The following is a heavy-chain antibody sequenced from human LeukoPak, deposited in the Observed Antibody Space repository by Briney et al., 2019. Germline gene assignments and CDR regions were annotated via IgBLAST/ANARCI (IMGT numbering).Heavy chain of an antibody. Sequence: QTGGSLRLSCAASGFTFSTHTMNWVRQAPGKGLEWVSSISRASSTIHYADSVKGRFTISRDNAKNSLFLQLNSLRAEDTAVYYCARGMYSSTWSNPYWYFDLWGRGTLVTVSS. CDR3: ARGMYSSTWSNPYWYFDL. J-gene: IGHJ2*01. D-gene: IGHD6-13*01. CDR1: GFTFSTHT. V-gene: IGHV3-48*01. CDR2: ISRASSTI.